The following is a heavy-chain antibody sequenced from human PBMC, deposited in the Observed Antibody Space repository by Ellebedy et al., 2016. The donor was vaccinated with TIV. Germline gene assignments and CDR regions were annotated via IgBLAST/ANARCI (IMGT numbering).Heavy chain of an antibody. V-gene: IGHV3-9*01. D-gene: IGHD3-10*01. CDR3: AKDRMSFGYYGSGSYYKTREDGMDV. J-gene: IGHJ6*02. Sequence: GGSLRLSCAASGFTFDDYAMHWVRQAPGKGLEWVSGISWNSGSIGYADSVKGRFTISRDNAKNSLYLQMNSLRAEDTALYYCAKDRMSFGYYGSGSYYKTREDGMDVWGQGTTVTVSS. CDR2: ISWNSGSI. CDR1: GFTFDDYA.